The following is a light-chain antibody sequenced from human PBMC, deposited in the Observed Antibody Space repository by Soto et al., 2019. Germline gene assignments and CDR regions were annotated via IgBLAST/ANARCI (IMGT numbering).Light chain of an antibody. J-gene: IGLJ1*01. CDR3: SSYTSIITYV. Sequence: QSVLTQPASVSGSPGQSITISCTGTSSDVGGYDFVYWYQHHPGKAPRLMIYDVSHRPSGVSDRFSASKSGNTASLTISGLLAEDEADYYCSSYTSIITYVFGTGTKVTVL. CDR2: DVS. CDR1: SSDVGGYDF. V-gene: IGLV2-14*03.